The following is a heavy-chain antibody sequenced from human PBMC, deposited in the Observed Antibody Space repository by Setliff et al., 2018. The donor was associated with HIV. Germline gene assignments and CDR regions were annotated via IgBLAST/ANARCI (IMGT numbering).Heavy chain of an antibody. CDR1: GYSFTSYW. CDR3: ARHKVNGYSSNYFDY. CDR2: IYPGDSDT. J-gene: IGHJ4*02. Sequence: GESLKISCKGSGYSFTSYWIGWVRQMPGKGLEWMGIIYPGDSDTRYSPSFQGHVTISVDKSISTAYLQWSSLKASDTAMYYCARHKVNGYSSNYFDYWGQGTLVTVSS. V-gene: IGHV5-51*01. D-gene: IGHD4-4*01.